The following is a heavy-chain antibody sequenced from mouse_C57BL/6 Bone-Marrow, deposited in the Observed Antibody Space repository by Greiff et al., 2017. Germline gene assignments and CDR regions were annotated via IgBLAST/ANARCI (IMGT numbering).Heavy chain of an antibody. CDR2: ISSGSSTI. CDR3: ARDYYGSSFAY. Sequence: DVKLVESGGGLVKPGGSLKLSCAASGFTFSDYGMHWVRQAPEKGLEWVAYISSGSSTIYYADTVKGRFTISRDTAKNTLFLQMTSLRSEDTAMYYCARDYYGSSFAYWGQGTLVTVSA. V-gene: IGHV5-17*01. D-gene: IGHD1-1*01. J-gene: IGHJ3*01. CDR1: GFTFSDYG.